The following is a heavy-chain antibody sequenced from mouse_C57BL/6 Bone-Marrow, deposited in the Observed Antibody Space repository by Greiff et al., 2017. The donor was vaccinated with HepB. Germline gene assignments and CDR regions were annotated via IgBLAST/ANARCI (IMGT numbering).Heavy chain of an antibody. CDR3: SRGRSRDWYFDV. V-gene: IGHV5-16*01. CDR2: INYDGSST. J-gene: IGHJ1*03. CDR1: GFTFSDYY. Sequence: EVKLMESEGGLVQPGSSMKLSCTASGFTFSDYYMAWVRQVPEKGLEWVANINYDGSSTYYLDYLKSRFIISRDNAKNILYLQMSSLKSEDTATYYCSRGRSRDWYFDVWGTGTTVTVSS.